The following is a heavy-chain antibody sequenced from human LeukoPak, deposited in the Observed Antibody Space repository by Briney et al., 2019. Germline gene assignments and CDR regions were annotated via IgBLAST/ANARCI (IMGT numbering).Heavy chain of an antibody. CDR2: ISYDGSNK. CDR3: ARGSGSHGAFDI. D-gene: IGHD1-26*01. Sequence: GGSLRLSRAASGFTFSSYAMHWVRQAPGKGLEWVAVISYDGSNKYYADSVKGRFTISRDNSKNTLYLQMNSLRAEDTAVYYCARGSGSHGAFDIWGQGTMVTVSS. V-gene: IGHV3-30-3*01. J-gene: IGHJ3*02. CDR1: GFTFSSYA.